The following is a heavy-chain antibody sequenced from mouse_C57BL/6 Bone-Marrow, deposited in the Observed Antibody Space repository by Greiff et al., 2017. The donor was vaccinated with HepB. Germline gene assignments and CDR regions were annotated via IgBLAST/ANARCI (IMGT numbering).Heavy chain of an antibody. V-gene: IGHV5-17*01. CDR1: GFTFSDYG. Sequence: EVKLMASGGGLVKPGGSLKLSCAASGFTFSDYGLHWVRQAPEKGLEWVAYISSGSSTIYYADTVKGRFTISRDNAKNTLFLQMTSLRSEDTAMYYWARGGIYPWFADWGQGTLVTVSA. J-gene: IGHJ3*01. CDR3: ARGGIYPWFAD. CDR2: ISSGSSTI. D-gene: IGHD2-3*01.